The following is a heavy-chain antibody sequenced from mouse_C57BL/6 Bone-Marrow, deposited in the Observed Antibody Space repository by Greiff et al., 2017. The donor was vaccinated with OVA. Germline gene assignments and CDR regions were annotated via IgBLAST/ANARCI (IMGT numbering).Heavy chain of an antibody. D-gene: IGHD1-1*01. J-gene: IGHJ1*03. CDR3: ARWGTTGGFDV. CDR1: GYTFTDYY. V-gene: IGHV1-19*01. Sequence: VQLKESGPVLVKPGASVKMSCKASGYTFTDYYMNWVKQSHGKSLEWIGVINPYNGGTSYNQKFKGKATLTVDKSSSTAYMELNSLTSEDSAVYYCARWGTTGGFDVWGTGTTVTVSS. CDR2: INPYNGGT.